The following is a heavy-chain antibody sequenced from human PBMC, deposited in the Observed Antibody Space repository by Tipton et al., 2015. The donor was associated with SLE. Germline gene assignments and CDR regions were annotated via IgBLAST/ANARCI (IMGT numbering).Heavy chain of an antibody. D-gene: IGHD3-22*01. CDR3: AKAQGVIVPNDAFDF. Sequence: SLRLSCKASGFTFNNYAMNWVRQAPGKGLEWVSGISGSGDSTYSGDSVKGRFTISRDNSKKTLYLQMNSLRVEDTAIYYCAKAQGVIVPNDAFDFGGQGTMVTVSS. V-gene: IGHV3-23*01. J-gene: IGHJ3*01. CDR2: ISGSGDST. CDR1: GFTFNNYA.